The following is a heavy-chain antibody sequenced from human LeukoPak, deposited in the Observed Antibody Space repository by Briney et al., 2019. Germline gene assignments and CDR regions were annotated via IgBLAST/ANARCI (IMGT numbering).Heavy chain of an antibody. J-gene: IGHJ3*02. Sequence: ASVKVSCKASGYSFASYGISWVRQAPGQGLKWMGWVSGYDGRTNYAQNLKGRVTVTAETSTSTVYMELRSLRSDDTAMYYCARDYYNDYEDTFDIWGQGTMVTVSS. CDR2: VSGYDGRT. D-gene: IGHD4-11*01. CDR1: GYSFASYG. CDR3: ARDYYNDYEDTFDI. V-gene: IGHV1-18*01.